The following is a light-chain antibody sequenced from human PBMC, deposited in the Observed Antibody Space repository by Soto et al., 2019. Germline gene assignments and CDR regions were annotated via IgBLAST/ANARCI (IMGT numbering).Light chain of an antibody. CDR3: QEYNTFSYT. J-gene: IGKJ2*01. V-gene: IGKV1-5*01. CDR1: QSISSL. CDR2: DTS. Sequence: DIQMTQSPSSLPAFVGDRVTITCRASQSISSLLAWYQQKPGKAPRLLIYDTSSLESGVPSRFSGSGSGTEFTLTISSLQPDDFATYYCQEYNTFSYTFSQGTRLEI.